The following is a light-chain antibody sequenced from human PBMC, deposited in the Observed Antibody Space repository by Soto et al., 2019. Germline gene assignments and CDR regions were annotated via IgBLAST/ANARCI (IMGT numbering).Light chain of an antibody. J-gene: IGKJ1*01. CDR2: GAS. V-gene: IGKV3-20*01. Sequence: EIALTQSPGTLSLSPWERATLSCRASQSVSNNYLAWYQQKPGQAPRLLIYGASNRATGIPDRFSGSGSGTDFTLTISRLEPEDFAVYYCQQYGSSGTFGQGTKVDIK. CDR3: QQYGSSGT. CDR1: QSVSNNY.